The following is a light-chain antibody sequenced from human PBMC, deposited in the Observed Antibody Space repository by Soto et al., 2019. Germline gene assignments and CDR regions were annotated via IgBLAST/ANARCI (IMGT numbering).Light chain of an antibody. CDR1: QGIRID. Sequence: IKMTQSPSSLCAYLRDRVKLICLVSQGIRIDLGWYQQKPGKAPKLLIYKASTLKSGVPSRFSGIGSGTEFTLTISSLQPDDFATYYCQHYNSYSEAFGQGTEV. CDR3: QHYNSYSEA. V-gene: IGKV1-5*03. J-gene: IGKJ1*01. CDR2: KAS.